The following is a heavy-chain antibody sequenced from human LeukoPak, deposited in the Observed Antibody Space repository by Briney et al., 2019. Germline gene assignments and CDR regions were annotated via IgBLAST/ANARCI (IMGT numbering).Heavy chain of an antibody. CDR3: AREGVLTGQPYWYFDL. J-gene: IGHJ2*01. CDR1: GYTFTGYY. CDR2: INPNSGGT. D-gene: IGHD3-9*01. V-gene: IGHV1-2*02. Sequence: ASVKVPCKASGYTFTGYYMHWVRQAPGQGLEWMGWINPNSGGTNYAQKFQGRVTMARDTSINTAYMELSRQRSDDTAVYYCAREGVLTGQPYWYFDLWGRGTLVTVSS.